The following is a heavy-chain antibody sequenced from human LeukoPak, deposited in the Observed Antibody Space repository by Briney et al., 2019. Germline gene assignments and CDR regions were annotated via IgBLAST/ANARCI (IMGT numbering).Heavy chain of an antibody. D-gene: IGHD5-12*01. Sequence: ASVKVSCKASGYTFSSYGISWVRQAPGQGLEWMGWISAYNGNTNFAQEFQGRVTMTTDTSTSTASMELRSLRSDDTTVYYCARDQGIYNHRIIDSWGQGTLVTVSS. J-gene: IGHJ4*02. CDR2: ISAYNGNT. V-gene: IGHV1-18*01. CDR1: GYTFSSYG. CDR3: ARDQGIYNHRIIDS.